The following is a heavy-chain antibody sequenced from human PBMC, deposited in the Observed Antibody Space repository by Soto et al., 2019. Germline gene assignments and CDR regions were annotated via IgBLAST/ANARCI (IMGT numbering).Heavy chain of an antibody. CDR3: ARDPERFAFDY. Sequence: GGSLRLSCTASGFTFSSCAMSWVRQAPGKGPEWVANINPDGSATYYVDSVQGRFTISRDNAKNSLYLQMSSLRAEDSAVYYCARDPERFAFDYWGQGTMVTVSS. D-gene: IGHD1-1*01. CDR2: INPDGSAT. CDR1: GFTFSSCA. V-gene: IGHV3-7*03. J-gene: IGHJ4*02.